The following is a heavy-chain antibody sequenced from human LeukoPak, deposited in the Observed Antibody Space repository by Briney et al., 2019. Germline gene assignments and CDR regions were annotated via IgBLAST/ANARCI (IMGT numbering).Heavy chain of an antibody. V-gene: IGHV3-7*01. J-gene: IGHJ6*03. CDR2: IKQDGSEK. CDR1: GFTFSRFW. D-gene: IGHD3-10*01. Sequence: GRSLRLSCAASGFTFSRFWMSWVRQAPGKGLEWMANIKQDGSEKYYVDSVKGRFTISRDNAKNSLYLQMNSLRAEDTAVYYCARDRRGYYGTFYMDVWGKGTTVTISS. CDR3: ARDRRGYYGTFYMDV.